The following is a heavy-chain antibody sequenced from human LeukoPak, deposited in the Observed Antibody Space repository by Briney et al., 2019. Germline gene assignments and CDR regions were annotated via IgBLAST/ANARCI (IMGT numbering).Heavy chain of an antibody. CDR2: INPSGGST. CDR3: ARFLSGWYYFDY. D-gene: IGHD6-19*01. J-gene: IGHJ4*02. CDR1: GYTFTSYY. V-gene: IGHV1-46*01. Sequence: GASAKVSCKASGYTFTSYYMHWVRQAPGQGLEWMGIINPSGGSTSYAQKFQGRVTMTRDTSTSTVYMELSSLRSEDTAVYYCARFLSGWYYFDYWGQGTLVTVSS.